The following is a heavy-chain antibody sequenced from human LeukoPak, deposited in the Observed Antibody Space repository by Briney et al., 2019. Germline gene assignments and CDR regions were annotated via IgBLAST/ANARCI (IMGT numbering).Heavy chain of an antibody. CDR2: INPNSGGT. Sequence: ASVKVSCKASGYTFIAYYMHWVRQAPGQGLEWMGWINPNSGGTNYAQKFQGRVTMTRDTSISTAYMELSRLRSDDTAVYYCARGHTHTYYYDSSGYSDLDYWGQGTLVTVSS. CDR3: ARGHTHTYYYDSSGYSDLDY. V-gene: IGHV1-2*02. CDR1: GYTFIAYY. D-gene: IGHD3-22*01. J-gene: IGHJ4*02.